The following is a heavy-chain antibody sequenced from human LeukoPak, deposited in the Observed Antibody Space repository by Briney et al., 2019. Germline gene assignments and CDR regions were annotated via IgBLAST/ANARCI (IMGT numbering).Heavy chain of an antibody. CDR1: GYTLTELS. D-gene: IGHD5-24*01. CDR2: FDPEDGET. CDR3: ATSLMATIPY. J-gene: IGHJ4*02. Sequence: GASVNVSCTVSGYTLTELSMHWVRQAPGKGLEWMGGFDPEDGETIYAQKFQGRVTMTEDTSTDTAYMELSSLRSEDTAVYYCATSLMATIPYWGQGTLVTVSS. V-gene: IGHV1-24*01.